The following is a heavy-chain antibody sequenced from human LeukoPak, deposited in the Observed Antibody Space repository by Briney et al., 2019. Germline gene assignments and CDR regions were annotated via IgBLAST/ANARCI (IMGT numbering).Heavy chain of an antibody. CDR1: GGSISSSSYY. V-gene: IGHV4-39*02. Sequence: SETLSLTCTVSGGSISSSSYYWGWIRQPPGKGLEWIGSIYYSGSTYYNPSLKSRVTISVDTSKNQFSLKLSSVTAADTAVYHCARETYYYDSSDDYWGQGTLVTVSS. D-gene: IGHD3-22*01. J-gene: IGHJ4*02. CDR3: ARETYYYDSSDDY. CDR2: IYYSGST.